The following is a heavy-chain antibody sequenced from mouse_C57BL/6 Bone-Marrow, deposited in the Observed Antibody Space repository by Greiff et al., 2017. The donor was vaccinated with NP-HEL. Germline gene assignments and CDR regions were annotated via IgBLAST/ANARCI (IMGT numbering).Heavy chain of an antibody. CDR3: AAGSRDWYFDG. Sequence: VQLQQSGAELVKPGASVKLSCTASGFNIKDYYMHWVKQRPEQGLEWIGRIDPEDGETKSAPKFQGKATITADTSSNTAYLQRSSLTSEDTAVYDCAAGSRDWYFDGWGTGTTVTVSS. D-gene: IGHD1-1*01. J-gene: IGHJ1*03. CDR2: IDPEDGET. V-gene: IGHV14-2*01. CDR1: GFNIKDYY.